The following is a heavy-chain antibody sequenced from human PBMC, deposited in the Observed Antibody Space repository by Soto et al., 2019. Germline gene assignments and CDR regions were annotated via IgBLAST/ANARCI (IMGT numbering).Heavy chain of an antibody. D-gene: IGHD5-12*01. CDR2: TFSSGST. Sequence: TCAVYGGSFSGYYWSWIRQPPGKGLEWIGRTFSSGSTSFNPSLESRVAMSVDTSKNHYSLNLSSVTTADMAVYYCAREGSYSAYNFAHGIQLWSFDFWGQGALVTVSS. V-gene: IGHV4-4*07. J-gene: IGHJ4*02. CDR3: AREGSYSAYNFAHGIQLWSFDF. CDR1: GGSFSGYY.